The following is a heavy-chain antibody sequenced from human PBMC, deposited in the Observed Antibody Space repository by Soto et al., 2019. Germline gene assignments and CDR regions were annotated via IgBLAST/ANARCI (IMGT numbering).Heavy chain of an antibody. CDR1: GYSISSGYY. J-gene: IGHJ1*01. D-gene: IGHD2-2*01. Sequence: SETLSLTCAVSGYSISSGYYWAWIRQPPGKGLEWIGTIYHSGSTFHNPSLKSRVTISVDTSKNQFSLKLRSVTAADTAVYYCAVGYCGSASCSREYFQHWGQGTLVTVSS. V-gene: IGHV4-38-2*01. CDR2: IYHSGST. CDR3: AVGYCGSASCSREYFQH.